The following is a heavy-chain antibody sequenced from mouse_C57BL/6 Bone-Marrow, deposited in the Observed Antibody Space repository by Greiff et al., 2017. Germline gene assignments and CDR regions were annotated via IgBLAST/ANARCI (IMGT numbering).Heavy chain of an antibody. CDR1: GFTFSSYA. D-gene: IGHD1-1*01. Sequence: EVKLVESGEGLVKPGGSLKLSCAASGFTFSSYAMSWVRQTPEKRLEWVAYISSGGDYIYYADTVKGRFTISRDNARNTLYLQMSRLKSEDTAMYYCTRREYYYGSSYDADWGQGTLVTVSA. J-gene: IGHJ3*01. CDR2: ISSGGDYI. V-gene: IGHV5S21*01. CDR3: TRREYYYGSSYDAD.